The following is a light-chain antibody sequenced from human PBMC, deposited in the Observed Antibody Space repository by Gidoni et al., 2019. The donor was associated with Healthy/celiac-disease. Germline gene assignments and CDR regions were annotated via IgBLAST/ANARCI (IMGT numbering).Light chain of an antibody. CDR3: QQSYSTPFT. CDR1: QSISSY. Sequence: DIQMTQYPSSLSASVGDRVTITCRASQSISSYLNWYQQKPGKAPKLLIYAASSLQSGVPSRFSGSGSGTDFTLTISSLQPEYFATYYCQQSYSTPFTFGPGTKVEIK. J-gene: IGKJ3*01. V-gene: IGKV1-39*01. CDR2: AAS.